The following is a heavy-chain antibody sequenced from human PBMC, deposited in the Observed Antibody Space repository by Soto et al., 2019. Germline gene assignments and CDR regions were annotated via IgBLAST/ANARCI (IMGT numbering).Heavy chain of an antibody. CDR2: ISNDESNK. CDR1: GFTFSNYA. D-gene: IGHD1-7*01. V-gene: IGHV3-30-3*01. CDR3: ARSTRELFTAFNY. J-gene: IGHJ4*02. Sequence: GGSLRLSCAASGFTFSNYAMHWVRQAPGKGLEWVALISNDESNKYYADSVKGRFTISRDNSKNTLYLQMNSLRTEDTAVYYCARSTRELFTAFNYWGQGTLVTVSS.